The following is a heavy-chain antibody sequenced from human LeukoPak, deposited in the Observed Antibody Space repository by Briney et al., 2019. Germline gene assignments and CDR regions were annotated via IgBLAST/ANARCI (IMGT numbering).Heavy chain of an antibody. CDR2: IIPIFGTA. Sequence: SVKVSCKASGGTFSSHGISWVRQAPGQGLEWMGGIIPIFGTANYAQKFQGRVTITTDESTSTAYMELSSLRSEDTAVYYCASNWSYRPGYYYYMDVWGKGTTVTVSS. CDR1: GGTFSSHG. D-gene: IGHD1-26*01. J-gene: IGHJ6*03. V-gene: IGHV1-69*05. CDR3: ASNWSYRPGYYYYMDV.